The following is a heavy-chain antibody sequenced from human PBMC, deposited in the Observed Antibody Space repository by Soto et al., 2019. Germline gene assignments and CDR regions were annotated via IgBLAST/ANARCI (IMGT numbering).Heavy chain of an antibody. CDR1: GFTFSSFA. CDR2: INKSGGST. D-gene: IGHD1-1*01. J-gene: IGHJ4*02. Sequence: GGSLRLSCAASGFTFSSFAMSWVRQAPGKGLEWVSTINKSGGSTYYADSVKGRFTISRDNSKNMLFLQINGLRAEDTAVYYCAKDPPTTGTKFDYWGRGTLVTV. V-gene: IGHV3-23*01. CDR3: AKDPPTTGTKFDY.